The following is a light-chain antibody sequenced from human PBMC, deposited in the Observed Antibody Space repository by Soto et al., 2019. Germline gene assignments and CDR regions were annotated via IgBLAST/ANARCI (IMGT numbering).Light chain of an antibody. Sequence: QSVLTQHACVSGSPGQSFTISCTGTSSDVGGYNYVSWYQQHPGKAPKLMIYDVRNRPSGVSNRFSGSKSVNTASLTISGLQAEDEADYYCSSYTTVSTYVFGTGTKVTVL. V-gene: IGLV2-14*01. CDR3: SSYTTVSTYV. J-gene: IGLJ1*01. CDR2: DVR. CDR1: SSDVGGYNY.